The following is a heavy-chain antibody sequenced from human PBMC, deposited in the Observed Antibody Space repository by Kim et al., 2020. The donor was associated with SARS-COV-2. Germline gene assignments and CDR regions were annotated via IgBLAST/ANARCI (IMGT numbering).Heavy chain of an antibody. CDR1: GGTFSSYA. D-gene: IGHD3-3*01. J-gene: IGHJ6*02. Sequence: SVKVSCKASGGTFSSYAISWVRQAPGQGLEWMGGIIPIFGTANYAQKFQGRVTITADESTSTAYMELSSLRSEDTAVYYCARDNDYDFWSGYRGDPNYYYGMDVWGQGTTVTVSS. V-gene: IGHV1-69*13. CDR2: IIPIFGTA. CDR3: ARDNDYDFWSGYRGDPNYYYGMDV.